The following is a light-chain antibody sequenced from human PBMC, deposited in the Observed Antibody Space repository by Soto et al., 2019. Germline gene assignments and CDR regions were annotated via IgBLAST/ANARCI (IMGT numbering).Light chain of an antibody. CDR1: QNINTW. V-gene: IGKV1-5*03. J-gene: IGKJ1*01. CDR3: QQYNNYFWA. Sequence: DIQMTQSPSTLSASVGDRVTLTFRASQNINTWLAWYQQKPGKAPKLLILKASSLESGVPSRFSGSGSGTEFTLTISSLQPDDLATYYCQQYNNYFWAFGQGTKVDIK. CDR2: KAS.